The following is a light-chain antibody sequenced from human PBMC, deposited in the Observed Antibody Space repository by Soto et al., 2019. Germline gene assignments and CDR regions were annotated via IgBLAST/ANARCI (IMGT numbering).Light chain of an antibody. Sequence: QSALTQPASVSGSPGQSITISCTGTSSDVGGYQYVSWYQQHPGKAPKLMIYDVTNRPSGVSDRFSGSKSGNTASLTISGLQAEDEADYYCSSYTNTFTRVFGGGTKLTAL. J-gene: IGLJ3*02. CDR2: DVT. V-gene: IGLV2-14*01. CDR1: SSDVGGYQY. CDR3: SSYTNTFTRV.